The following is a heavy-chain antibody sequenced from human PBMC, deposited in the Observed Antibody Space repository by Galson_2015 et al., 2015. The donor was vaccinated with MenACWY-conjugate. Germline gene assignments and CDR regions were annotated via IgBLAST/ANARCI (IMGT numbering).Heavy chain of an antibody. CDR2: IYPGDSDT. CDR3: AGGAVADRWYFDY. V-gene: IGHV5-51*01. J-gene: IGHJ4*02. D-gene: IGHD6-19*01. CDR1: GYSFTGYW. Sequence: AEVKKPGESLKISCQGSGYSFTGYWIGWVRQMPGKGLEWMGIIYPGDSDTRYSPSFQGQVTISADKSISTAYLQWSSLKASDTAMYYCAGGAVADRWYFDYGGQGTLVTVSS.